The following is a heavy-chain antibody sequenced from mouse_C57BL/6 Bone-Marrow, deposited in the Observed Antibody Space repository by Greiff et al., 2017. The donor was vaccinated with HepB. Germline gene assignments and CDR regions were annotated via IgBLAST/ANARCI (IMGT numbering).Heavy chain of an antibody. CDR2: IYPGNSDT. J-gene: IGHJ2*01. Sequence: EVKLVESGTVLARPGASVKMSCKTSGYTFTSYWMHWVKQRPGQGLEWIGAIYPGNSDTSYNQKFKGKAKLTAVTSASTAYMELSSLTNEDSAVYYCTKLHYYGSSFYYFDYWGKGTTLTVSS. D-gene: IGHD1-1*01. CDR1: GYTFTSYW. V-gene: IGHV1-5*01. CDR3: TKLHYYGSSFYYFDY.